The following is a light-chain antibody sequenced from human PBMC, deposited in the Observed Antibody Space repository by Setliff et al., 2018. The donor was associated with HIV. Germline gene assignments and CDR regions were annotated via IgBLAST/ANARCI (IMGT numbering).Light chain of an antibody. J-gene: IGLJ1*01. CDR1: SSDVGGYNL. CDR3: CSFAGSNTYV. V-gene: IGLV2-23*02. CDR2: EVR. Sequence: QSVLTQPASVSGSPGQSITIFCTGTSSDVGGYNLVSWYQHHPDKAPKLIIYEVRERPSGVSNRFSGSKSGNTASLTISGLQAEDEADYYCCSFAGSNTYVFGPGTKVHRP.